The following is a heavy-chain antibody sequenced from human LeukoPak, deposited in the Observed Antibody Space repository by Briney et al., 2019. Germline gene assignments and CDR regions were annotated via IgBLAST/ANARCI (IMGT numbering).Heavy chain of an antibody. D-gene: IGHD3-3*01. J-gene: IGHJ4*02. Sequence: GGSLRLSCAASGFTFSSYGMHWVRQAPGKGLEWVAFIRYDGSNKYYADSVKGRFTISRDNSKNTLYLQMNSLRAEDTAVYYCAKDRTYDFWSGYYTGAFDYWGQGTLVTVSS. CDR1: GFTFSSYG. CDR3: AKDRTYDFWSGYYTGAFDY. CDR2: IRYDGSNK. V-gene: IGHV3-30*02.